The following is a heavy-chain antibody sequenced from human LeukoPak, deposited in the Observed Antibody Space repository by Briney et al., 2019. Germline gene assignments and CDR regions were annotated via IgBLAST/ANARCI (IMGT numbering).Heavy chain of an antibody. CDR3: AREHIAAAGTGDD. D-gene: IGHD6-13*01. V-gene: IGHV3-48*04. Sequence: PGGSLRLSCAASGFTFSSFSMNWVRQAPGKGLEWLSYILHNSGTIYYANSVKGRFTISRDNAKNSLYLQMNSLRAEDTAEYYCAREHIAAAGTGDDWGQGTLVTVSS. J-gene: IGHJ4*02. CDR1: GFTFSSFS. CDR2: ILHNSGTI.